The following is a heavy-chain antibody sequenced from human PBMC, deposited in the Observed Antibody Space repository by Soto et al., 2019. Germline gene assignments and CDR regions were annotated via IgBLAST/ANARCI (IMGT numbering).Heavy chain of an antibody. D-gene: IGHD3-10*01. Sequence: QVQLQESGPGLEKPSETISLTCTDYGGSISSYYWSWIRQPPGKGMEWIGYIYYSGSTNYNPSLKSRVTISVDTSKNQFSLKLTSVTAADTAVYYCARRYGSAFDFWGQGTMVTVSS. J-gene: IGHJ3*01. V-gene: IGHV4-59*01. CDR1: GGSISSYY. CDR2: IYYSGST. CDR3: ARRYGSAFDF.